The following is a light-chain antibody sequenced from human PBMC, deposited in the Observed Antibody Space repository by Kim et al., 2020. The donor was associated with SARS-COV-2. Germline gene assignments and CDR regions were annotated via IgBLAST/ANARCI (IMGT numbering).Light chain of an antibody. CDR1: TGAVTSAHY. V-gene: IGLV7-46*01. CDR2: DTT. J-gene: IGLJ2*01. CDR3: LISYTGPRV. Sequence: QAVVTQEPSLTVSPGGTVTLTCGSSTGAVTSAHYPSWLQQKPGQAPRTLIYDTTKKHSWTPARFSASLLGGKAALTLSGAQPEDEADYYCLISYTGPRVFGGGTKLTVL.